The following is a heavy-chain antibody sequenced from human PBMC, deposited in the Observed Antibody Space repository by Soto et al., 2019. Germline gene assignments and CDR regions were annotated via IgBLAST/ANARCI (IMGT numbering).Heavy chain of an antibody. J-gene: IGHJ4*02. D-gene: IGHD6-6*01. V-gene: IGHV4-59*01. CDR3: ARFEFSSGAYFDY. CDR1: GGSIGSYY. Sequence: QVQLQESGPGLVKPSETLSLTCTVSGGSIGSYYWSWIRQPPGKGLEWIGYIYYSGSTNYNPSLKSRVTISVDTSKNQFSLKLSSVTAADTAVYYCARFEFSSGAYFDYWGQGTLVTVSS. CDR2: IYYSGST.